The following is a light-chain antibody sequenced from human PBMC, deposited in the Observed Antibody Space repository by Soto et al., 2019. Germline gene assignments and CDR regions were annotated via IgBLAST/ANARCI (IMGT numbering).Light chain of an antibody. CDR3: QQSNSFPRT. Sequence: DIQMTQSPSTLSASIGDRVTITCRASQNIMTWLAWHQQKPGKAPKLLIYAASTLQSGVPSRFSGSGSGTDFTLTIRSLQPEDFATYYCQQSNSFPRTFGGGTKVEIK. V-gene: IGKV1-12*01. CDR2: AAS. CDR1: QNIMTW. J-gene: IGKJ4*01.